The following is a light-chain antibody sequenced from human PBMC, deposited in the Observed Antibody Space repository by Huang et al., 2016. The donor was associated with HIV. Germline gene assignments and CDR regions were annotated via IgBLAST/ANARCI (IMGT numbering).Light chain of an antibody. Sequence: EIVMTQSPASLSVSPGERATLSCRASQNIGSDLAWYQQKAGQAPRLLRYGASTRATGIAARFSGSGSGTEFTLIINSLQSEDIAVYHCQQYNNWPRGTFGQGTKVEIK. V-gene: IGKV3-15*01. CDR2: GAS. CDR1: QNIGSD. J-gene: IGKJ1*01. CDR3: QQYNNWPRGT.